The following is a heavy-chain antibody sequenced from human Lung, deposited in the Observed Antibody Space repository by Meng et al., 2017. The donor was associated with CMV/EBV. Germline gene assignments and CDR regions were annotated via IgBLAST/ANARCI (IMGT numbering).Heavy chain of an antibody. V-gene: IGHV3-7*01. J-gene: IGHJ4*02. CDR3: ARHRADYYFDY. D-gene: IGHD2-21*02. CDR1: GFTFSGYW. CDR2: IKQDGSEM. Sequence: SCAASGFTFSGYWMTWVRQAPGKWLEWVANIKQDGSEMYYLDSLKGRFTISRDNAKNTLYLQMNSLRGEDTAVYYCARHRADYYFDYWGQGTLVTVSS.